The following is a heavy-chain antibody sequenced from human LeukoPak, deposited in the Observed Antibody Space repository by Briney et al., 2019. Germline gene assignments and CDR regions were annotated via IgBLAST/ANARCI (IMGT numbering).Heavy chain of an antibody. CDR1: GFTFSSYW. J-gene: IGHJ3*02. Sequence: GGSLRLSCAASGFTFSSYWMHWVRQAPGKGLEWVSSISSSSSYIYYADSVKGRFTISRDNAKNSLYLQMNSLRAEDTAVYYCARDHPYYYDSSGYYLGDAFDIWGQGTMVTVSS. V-gene: IGHV3-21*01. CDR3: ARDHPYYYDSSGYYLGDAFDI. D-gene: IGHD3-22*01. CDR2: ISSSSSYI.